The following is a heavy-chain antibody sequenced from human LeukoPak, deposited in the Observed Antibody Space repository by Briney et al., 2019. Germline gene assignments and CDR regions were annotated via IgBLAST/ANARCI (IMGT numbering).Heavy chain of an antibody. CDR1: GYTFTSYD. CDR2: VTAFNENT. D-gene: IGHD5-24*01. Sequence: ASVKVSCKASGYTFTSYDINWVRQATGQGLEWVGWVTAFNENTHYSRRFQGRVTMTRDTSTSTAYMELRSLRSDDTAVYYCARNTYGYKFSMDVWGKGTTVTVSS. V-gene: IGHV1-18*01. J-gene: IGHJ6*03. CDR3: ARNTYGYKFSMDV.